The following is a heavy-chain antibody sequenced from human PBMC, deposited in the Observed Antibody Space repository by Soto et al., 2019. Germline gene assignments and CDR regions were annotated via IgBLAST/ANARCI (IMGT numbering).Heavy chain of an antibody. CDR1: GFIFKNAW. CDR3: TATKGADSAYVSCDF. Sequence: EVQVVESVGGLVKPGGSLRLSCTTSGFIFKNAWMTWVRRAPGKGLEWIGRIKTKTDGETTDYASPMKGRFTISRDDSRSTVFLQMTSLKAEDTAIYYCTATKGADSAYVSCDFWGQGVLVTVSS. V-gene: IGHV3-15*01. D-gene: IGHD5-12*01. CDR2: IKTKTDGETT. J-gene: IGHJ4*02.